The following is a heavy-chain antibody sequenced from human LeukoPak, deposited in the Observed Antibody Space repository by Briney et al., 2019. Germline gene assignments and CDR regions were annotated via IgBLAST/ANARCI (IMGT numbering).Heavy chain of an antibody. CDR2: IKSKTDGGTT. J-gene: IGHJ4*02. CDR1: GFTFSNAW. Sequence: PGGSLRLSCAASGFTFSNAWMSWVRQAPGKGLEWVGRIKSKTDGGTTDYAAPVKGRFTISRDDSKNTLYLQMNSLKTEDTAVYYCAKVSNYDYVWGSYRSVFDYWGQGTLVTVSS. V-gene: IGHV3-15*01. D-gene: IGHD3-16*02. CDR3: AKVSNYDYVWGSYRSVFDY.